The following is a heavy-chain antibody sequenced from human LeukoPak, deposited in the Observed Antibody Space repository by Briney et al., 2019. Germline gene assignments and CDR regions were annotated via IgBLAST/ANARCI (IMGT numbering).Heavy chain of an antibody. CDR3: ARAYSSSWYHNWFDP. D-gene: IGHD6-13*01. Sequence: SETLSLTCTVSGYSISSGYYWGWIRQPPGKGLEWIGIIYHSGSTYYNPSLKSRVTISVDTSKNQCSLKLSSVTAADTAVYYCARAYSSSWYHNWFDPWGQGTLVTVSS. V-gene: IGHV4-38-2*02. CDR2: IYHSGST. CDR1: GYSISSGYY. J-gene: IGHJ5*02.